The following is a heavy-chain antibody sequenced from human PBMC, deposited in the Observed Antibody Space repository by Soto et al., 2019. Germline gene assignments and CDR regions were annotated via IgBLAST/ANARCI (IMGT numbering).Heavy chain of an antibody. Sequence: QVQLVESGGGLVKPGGSLRLSCAASGFTFSDYYMSWIRQAPGKGQEWVSYISSSSSYTNYADSVQGRFTISRDNAKNSLYLQINSLRDEDTAVYHCARTIAAAGGRRYFDLWGRGTLVTVSS. CDR1: GFTFSDYY. J-gene: IGHJ2*01. D-gene: IGHD6-13*01. CDR3: ARTIAAAGGRRYFDL. CDR2: ISSSSSYT. V-gene: IGHV3-11*05.